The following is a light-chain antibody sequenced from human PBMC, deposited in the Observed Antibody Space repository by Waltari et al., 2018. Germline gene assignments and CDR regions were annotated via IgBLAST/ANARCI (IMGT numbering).Light chain of an antibody. CDR2: DVT. Sequence: QSALTQPASVSGSPGRSITISGSGIASESGHSQYVCWFQQHPGKVHKVMISDVTNPPSGVSNRFSGSQSGNTASLTSSGLQAEDEADYYCISFTTSGTWVFGGGTKLTGL. J-gene: IGLJ3*02. CDR1: ASESGHSQY. V-gene: IGLV2-14*01. CDR3: ISFTTSGTWV.